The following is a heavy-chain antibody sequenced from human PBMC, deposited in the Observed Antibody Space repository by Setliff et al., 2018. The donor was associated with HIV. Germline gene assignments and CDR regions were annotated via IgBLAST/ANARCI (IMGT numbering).Heavy chain of an antibody. CDR3: ATDRTQTGNCMVRGRVTDPARYPLDY. CDR1: GYPFNNFG. J-gene: IGHJ4*02. D-gene: IGHD3-10*01. Sequence: ASVKVSCKASGYPFNNFGISWVRQAPGQGLEWLAWINVYSGDTNFAQRFQGRVTMTRDASTGTAYMELRNLRSDDTAVYYCATDRTQTGNCMVRGRVTDPARYPLDYWGPGTLVTVSS. V-gene: IGHV1-18*01. CDR2: INVYSGDT.